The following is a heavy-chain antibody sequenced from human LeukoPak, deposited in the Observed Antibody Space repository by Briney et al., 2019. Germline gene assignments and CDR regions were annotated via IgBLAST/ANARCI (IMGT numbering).Heavy chain of an antibody. CDR2: IGTAGDT. J-gene: IGHJ5*02. CDR3: ARGGYSGYVPIYPPEDKHNWFDP. D-gene: IGHD5-12*01. CDR1: GFTFSSYD. Sequence: SGGSLRLSCAASGFTFSSYDMHWVRQATGKGLEWVSAIGTAGDTYYPGSVKGRFTISRENAKNSLYLQMNSLRAGDTAVYYCARGGYSGYVPIYPPEDKHNWFDPWGQGTLVTVSS. V-gene: IGHV3-13*01.